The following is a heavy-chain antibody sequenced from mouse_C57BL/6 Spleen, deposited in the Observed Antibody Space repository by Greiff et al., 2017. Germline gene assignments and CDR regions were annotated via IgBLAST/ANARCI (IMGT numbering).Heavy chain of an antibody. D-gene: IGHD2-1*01. CDR1: GYTFTSYW. V-gene: IGHV1-50*01. J-gene: IGHJ2*01. CDR3: AGGDYGNYEGVEC. Sequence: QVQLQQPGAELAKPGASVKLSCKASGYTFTSYWMQWVKQRTGQGLEWIGEIDPSDSYTNYNQKFKGKATLTVDTSSSTAYMQLSSLTSEDSAVYYCAGGDYGNYEGVECWGQGTTLTVSS. CDR2: IDPSDSYT.